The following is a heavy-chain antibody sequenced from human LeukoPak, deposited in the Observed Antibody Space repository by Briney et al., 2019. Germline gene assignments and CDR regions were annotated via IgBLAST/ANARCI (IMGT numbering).Heavy chain of an antibody. CDR3: AREGTEVGTTDAFDI. Sequence: PSETLSLTCTVSGYSISSGYYWGWIRQPPGKGLEWIGSLYHSGSTYYNPSLKSRVTISVDTSKNQFSLKLSSVTAADTAVYYCAREGTEVGTTDAFDIWGQGTMVTVSS. CDR1: GYSISSGYY. J-gene: IGHJ3*02. CDR2: LYHSGST. V-gene: IGHV4-38-2*02. D-gene: IGHD1-7*01.